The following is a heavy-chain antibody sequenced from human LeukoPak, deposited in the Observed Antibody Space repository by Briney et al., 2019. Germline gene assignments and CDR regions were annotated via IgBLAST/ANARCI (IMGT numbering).Heavy chain of an antibody. D-gene: IGHD1-26*01. CDR1: GFTFSSYA. Sequence: GGSLRLSCAASGFTFSSYAMSWVRQAPGKGLEWVSSINTFGINTYYADSVRGRFTISRDNSQSMLYLQMNSLRVEDTAVYYCLGSWAWGQGTLVTVSS. J-gene: IGHJ5*02. CDR2: INTFGINT. CDR3: LGSWA. V-gene: IGHV3-23*01.